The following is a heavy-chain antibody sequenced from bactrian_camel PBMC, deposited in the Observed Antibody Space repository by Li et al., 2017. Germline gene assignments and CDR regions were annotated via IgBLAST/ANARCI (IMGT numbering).Heavy chain of an antibody. J-gene: IGHJ4*01. V-gene: IGHV3S10*01. CDR2: SYSDGRA. CDR3: ATPMY. CDR1: GFTFSDVT. Sequence: VQLVESGGGLVQPGGSLRLSCVASGFTFSDVTMSWVRQAPGKGLEWVSTSYSDGRALYTDSAKGRFTLSRDNVENTVHLQMNRLQSEDTGVYYCATPMYWGRGTQVTV.